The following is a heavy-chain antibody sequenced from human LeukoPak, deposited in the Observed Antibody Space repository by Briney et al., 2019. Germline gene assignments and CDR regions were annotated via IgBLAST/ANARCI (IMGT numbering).Heavy chain of an antibody. D-gene: IGHD2-2*01. CDR1: GFTFSTYA. CDR3: AKFEGLCGSANTCCHFDC. Sequence: GGSLRLSCDASGFTFSTYAMSWVRQAPGEGLEWVSGLSGSGGSTWYADSVKGRFTISRDNSKNTVYLHMNSLRAEDTAVYYCAKFEGLCGSANTCCHFDCWGQGTLVTVSS. J-gene: IGHJ4*02. CDR2: LSGSGGST. V-gene: IGHV3-23*01.